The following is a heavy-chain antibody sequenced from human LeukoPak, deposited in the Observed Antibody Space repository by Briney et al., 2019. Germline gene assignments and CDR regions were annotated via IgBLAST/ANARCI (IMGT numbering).Heavy chain of an antibody. V-gene: IGHV4-59*01. CDR1: GVSISSYY. D-gene: IGHD3-3*01. Sequence: SETLSLTCSVSGVSISSYYWSWIRQPPGKGLEWIGYISYSGSTNSNPSLKSRVTISGDTSKNHFSLNLSSVTAADTAVYYCAGGIFGVVINAFHIWGQGTMVTVSS. CDR3: AGGIFGVVINAFHI. CDR2: ISYSGST. J-gene: IGHJ3*02.